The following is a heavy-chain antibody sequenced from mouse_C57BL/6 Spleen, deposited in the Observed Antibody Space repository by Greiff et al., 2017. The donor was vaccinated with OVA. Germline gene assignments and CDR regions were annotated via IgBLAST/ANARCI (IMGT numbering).Heavy chain of an antibody. V-gene: IGHV5-17*01. CDR1: GFTFSDYG. D-gene: IGHD1-1*01. CDR2: ISSGSSTI. J-gene: IGHJ3*01. Sequence: EVMLVESGGGLVKPGGSLKLSCAASGFTFSDYGMHWVRQAPEKGLEWVAYISSGSSTIYYADTVKGRFTISRDNAKNTLFLQMTSLRSEDTAMYYCANSYYYGSSGFAYWGQGTLVTVSA. CDR3: ANSYYYGSSGFAY.